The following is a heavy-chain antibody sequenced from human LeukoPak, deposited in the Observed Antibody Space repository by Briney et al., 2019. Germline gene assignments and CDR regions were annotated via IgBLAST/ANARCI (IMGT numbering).Heavy chain of an antibody. CDR3: ARPGGASYFDY. CDR2: IIPIFGTA. CDR1: GGTFSSYA. D-gene: IGHD1-26*01. V-gene: IGHV1-69*06. Sequence: ASVKVSCKTSGGTFSSYAISWVRQAPGQGLEWMGGIIPIFGTANYAQKFQGRVTITADKSTSTAYMELSSLRSEDTAVYYCARPGGASYFDYWGQGTLVTVSS. J-gene: IGHJ4*02.